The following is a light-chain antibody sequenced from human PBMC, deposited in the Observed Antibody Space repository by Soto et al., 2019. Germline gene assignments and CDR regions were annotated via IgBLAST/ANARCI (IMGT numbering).Light chain of an antibody. CDR1: QNIDSY. J-gene: IGKJ1*01. CDR2: DAS. Sequence: DIQMTQSPSSLSASVGDRVTITCRASQNIDSYLNWYQQRPGKAPKLLIHDASSLESGVPSRFSGSGSGTDFTLTISSLQPDDVATYYCQQYNTYLTFGQGTKVDIK. V-gene: IGKV1-5*01. CDR3: QQYNTYLT.